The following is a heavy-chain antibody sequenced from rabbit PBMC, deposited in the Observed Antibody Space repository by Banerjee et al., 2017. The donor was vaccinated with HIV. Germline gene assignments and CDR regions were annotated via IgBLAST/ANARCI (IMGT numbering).Heavy chain of an antibody. CDR3: ARDLAGVIGWNFNL. V-gene: IGHV1S40*01. Sequence: SEESGGDLVKPGASLTLTCTASGFSFSSSYYMCWVRQAPGKGLEWIACIYAGSSGSTYYASWAKGRFTISKTSSTTVTLQMNSLTAADTATYFCARDLAGVIGWNFNLWGQGTLVTVS. D-gene: IGHD4-1*01. J-gene: IGHJ4*01. CDR1: GFSFSSSYY. CDR2: IYAGSSGST.